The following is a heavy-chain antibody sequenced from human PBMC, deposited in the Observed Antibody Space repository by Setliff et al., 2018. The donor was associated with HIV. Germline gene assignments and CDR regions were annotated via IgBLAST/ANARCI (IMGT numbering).Heavy chain of an antibody. J-gene: IGHJ4*02. D-gene: IGHD6-19*01. CDR2: IYYSGST. Sequence: PSETLSLTCAVSGASISSTSYYWGWVRQPPGKGLEWIGSIYYSGSTYYNPSLKSRLTISVDMSKNQFSLRLSSVTAADTAVYYCIIAYSSGWLAPMGFDSWGQGTLVTVSS. CDR1: GASISSTSYY. CDR3: IIAYSSGWLAPMGFDS. V-gene: IGHV4-39*01.